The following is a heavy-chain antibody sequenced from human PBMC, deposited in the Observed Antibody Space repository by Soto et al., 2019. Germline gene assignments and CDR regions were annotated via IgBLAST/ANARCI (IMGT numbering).Heavy chain of an antibody. J-gene: IGHJ3*02. Sequence: ASVKVSCKASGYTFTSYYMHWVRQAPGQGLEWMGIINPSGGSTSYAQKFQGRVTMTRDTSTSTVYMELSSLRSEDTAVYYCASAGRYFDWIYAFDIWGQGTMVTVS. CDR3: ASAGRYFDWIYAFDI. V-gene: IGHV1-46*03. CDR2: INPSGGST. D-gene: IGHD3-9*01. CDR1: GYTFTSYY.